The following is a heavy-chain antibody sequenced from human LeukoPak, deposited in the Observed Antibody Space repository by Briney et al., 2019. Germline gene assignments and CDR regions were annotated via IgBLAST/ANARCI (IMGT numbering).Heavy chain of an antibody. J-gene: IGHJ3*02. CDR2: IRTKAHGGTT. V-gene: IGHV3-49*03. Sequence: PGGSLRLSCAASGFTFSSYAMSWFRQAPGKGLEWVGFIRTKAHGGTTEYATSVKGRFTISTDDSKNIAILQMSSLKTEDTAVYYCVREAPLMTTGDIWGQGTMVTVSS. D-gene: IGHD4-17*01. CDR1: GFTFSSYA. CDR3: VREAPLMTTGDI.